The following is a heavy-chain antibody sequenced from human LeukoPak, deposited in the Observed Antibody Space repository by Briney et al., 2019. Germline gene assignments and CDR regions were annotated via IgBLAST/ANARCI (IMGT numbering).Heavy chain of an antibody. V-gene: IGHV4-38-2*02. CDR3: ARAGVEMATIVDY. CDR2: IYHSGST. J-gene: IGHJ4*02. CDR1: GYSISSGYY. Sequence: SETLSLTCTVSGYSISSGYYWGWIRQPPGKGLEWIGSIYHSGSTYYNPSLKRRVTISVDTSKNQFSLKLSSVTAADTAVYYCARAGVEMATIVDYWGQGTLVTVSS. D-gene: IGHD5-24*01.